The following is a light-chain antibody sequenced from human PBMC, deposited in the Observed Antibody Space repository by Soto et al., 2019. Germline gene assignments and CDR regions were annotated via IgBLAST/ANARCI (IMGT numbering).Light chain of an antibody. J-gene: IGKJ1*01. V-gene: IGKV3-20*01. Sequence: EIVLMQSPGTLSLSPGERATLSCRASQTLRRTYIAWYQQKPGQAPRVLIYGASKRATGIPDRFSGSGSGTDFTLTISSLEPEDFAVFYCHQYGTSPPTFGPGTKVDI. CDR2: GAS. CDR1: QTLRRTY. CDR3: HQYGTSPPT.